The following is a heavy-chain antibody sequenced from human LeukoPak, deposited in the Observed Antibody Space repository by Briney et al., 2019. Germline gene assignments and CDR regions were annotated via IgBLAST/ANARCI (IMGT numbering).Heavy chain of an antibody. CDR3: TTDFTSVYYFDY. Sequence: GGSLRLSCAASGFTFSNAWMSWVRQAPGKGLEWVGRIKSKTDGGTTDYAAPVKGRFTISRDDSKNTLYLQMNSLKTEDTAVYYYTTDFTSVYYFDYWGQGTLVTVSS. CDR2: IKSKTDGGTT. V-gene: IGHV3-15*01. D-gene: IGHD5/OR15-5a*01. J-gene: IGHJ4*02. CDR1: GFTFSNAW.